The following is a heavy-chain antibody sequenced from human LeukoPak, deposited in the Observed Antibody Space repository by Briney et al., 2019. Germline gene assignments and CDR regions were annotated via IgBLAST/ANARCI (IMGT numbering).Heavy chain of an antibody. V-gene: IGHV1-2*02. J-gene: IGHJ2*01. CDR1: GYTFTGSY. Sequence: ASVKVSCKASGYTFTGSYMHWVRQAPGQGLEWMGWINPNSGGTNYAQKFQGRVTMTRDTSITTAYMELSRLGSDDTAVYYCARNMVRGSPVSIYWYFDLWGRGTLVTVSS. CDR2: INPNSGGT. CDR3: ARNMVRGSPVSIYWYFDL. D-gene: IGHD3-10*01.